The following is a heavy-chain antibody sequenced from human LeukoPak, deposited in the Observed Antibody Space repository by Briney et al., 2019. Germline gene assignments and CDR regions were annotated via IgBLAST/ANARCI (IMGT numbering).Heavy chain of an antibody. J-gene: IGHJ5*02. CDR3: ARGPYCSGGSCRWYNWFDP. D-gene: IGHD2-15*01. CDR1: GYTFTSNY. CDR2: IIPIFGTA. V-gene: IGHV1-69*13. Sequence: ASVKVSCKASGYTFTSNYIHWVRQAPGQGLEWMGGIIPIFGTANYAQKFQGRVTITADESTSTAYMELSSLRSEDTAVYYCARGPYCSGGSCRWYNWFDPWGQGTLVTVSS.